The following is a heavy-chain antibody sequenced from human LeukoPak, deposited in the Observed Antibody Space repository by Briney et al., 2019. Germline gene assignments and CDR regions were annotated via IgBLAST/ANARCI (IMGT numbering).Heavy chain of an antibody. D-gene: IGHD6-13*01. V-gene: IGHV4-61*05. Sequence: PSETLSLTCTVSGGSISSNSYYWNWIRQPPGKGLEWLGYIYYSGSTNYNPSLKSRVTISVDPSKNQFSLKLSSVTAADTAVYYCARQGGYSSSPDFWGQGTLVTVSS. CDR2: IYYSGST. CDR3: ARQGGYSSSPDF. J-gene: IGHJ4*02. CDR1: GGSISSNSYY.